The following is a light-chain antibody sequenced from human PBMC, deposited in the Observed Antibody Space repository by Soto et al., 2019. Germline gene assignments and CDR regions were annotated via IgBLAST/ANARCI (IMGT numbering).Light chain of an antibody. CDR1: QSVSRSY. CDR3: QQYGTSPPLT. J-gene: IGKJ4*01. CDR2: GAS. Sequence: EIVLTQSPGTLSLSPGERATLSCRASQSVSRSYLAWYQQKPGQAPRLLIYGASSRATGIPDRFSGSGSATDFTLTISRLEPEDFAGYYCQQYGTSPPLTFGGGTKVEIK. V-gene: IGKV3-20*01.